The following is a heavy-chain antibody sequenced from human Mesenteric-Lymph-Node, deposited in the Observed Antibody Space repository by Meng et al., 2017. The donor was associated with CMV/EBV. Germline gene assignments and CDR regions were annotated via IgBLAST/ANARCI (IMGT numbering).Heavy chain of an antibody. J-gene: IGHJ3*02. V-gene: IGHV1-24*01. CDR3: ATDDKASMEGGFWNNYYSPFNI. CDR2: FDPEDGET. Sequence: ASVKVSCKASGYTFTGYYMHWVRQAPGKGPEWMGGFDPEDGETVYSEKFQGRVTMTEDTSTDTAYMELSSLRFEDAAVYYCATDDKASMEGGFWNNYYSPFNIWGQGTLVTVSS. CDR1: GYTFTGYY. D-gene: IGHD3-10*01.